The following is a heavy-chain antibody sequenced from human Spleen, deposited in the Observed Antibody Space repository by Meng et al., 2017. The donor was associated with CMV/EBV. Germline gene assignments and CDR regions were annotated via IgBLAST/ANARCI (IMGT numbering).Heavy chain of an antibody. J-gene: IGHJ6*02. CDR2: ISAYNGNT. D-gene: IGHD3-3*01. CDR3: AREGARSITIFGVVIPYGMDV. Sequence: ASVKVSCKASGYTFTSYGISWVRQAPGQGLEWMGWISAYNGNTNYAQKLQGRVTMTTDTSTSTAYMELRSLRSDDTAVYYCAREGARSITIFGVVIPYGMDVWGQGTTVTVSS. CDR1: GYTFTSYG. V-gene: IGHV1-18*01.